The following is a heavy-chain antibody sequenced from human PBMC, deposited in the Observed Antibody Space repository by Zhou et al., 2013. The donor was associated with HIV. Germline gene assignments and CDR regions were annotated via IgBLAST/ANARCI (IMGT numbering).Heavy chain of an antibody. D-gene: IGHD2-15*01. Sequence: QVQLVQSGAEVKKPGSSVKVSCKTSGGTFSTYAISWVRQAPGQGLEWMGGIIPFFGTPNYAQKFQGRVAITAAESTSTAYMELSSLRSEDTAVYYCARGGTYCSGGSCYSEDYYYGMDVWGQGP. CDR3: ARGGTYCSGGSCYSEDYYYGMDV. CDR2: IIPFFGTP. J-gene: IGHJ6*02. V-gene: IGHV1-69*12. CDR1: GGTFSTYA.